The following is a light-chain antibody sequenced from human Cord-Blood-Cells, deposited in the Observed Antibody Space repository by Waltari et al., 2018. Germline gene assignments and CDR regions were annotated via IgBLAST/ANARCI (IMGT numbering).Light chain of an antibody. J-gene: IGLJ2*01. CDR3: QAWDSSTVV. CDR1: KLGDKY. V-gene: IGLV3-1*01. CDR2: QDS. Sequence: SYELTQPPSVSVSPGQPASITCSGDKLGDKYACWYQQKPGQSPVLVIYQDSKRSSGFPERFSVSSSGNTATLTISGTQAMDEADYYCQAWDSSTVVFCGGTKLTVL.